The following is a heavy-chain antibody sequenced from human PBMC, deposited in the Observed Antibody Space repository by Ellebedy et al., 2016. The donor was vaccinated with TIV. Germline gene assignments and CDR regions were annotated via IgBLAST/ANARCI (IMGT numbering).Heavy chain of an antibody. CDR2: ISTYNDDT. CDR3: ATKEKPTVDYELYYRFGMDV. Sequence: ASVKVSCXASGYTFANYGISWVRQAPGQGLEWMGWISTYNDDTIYAQRLQGRVTMTEDTTTDTAYMELSSLRSDDTAVYYCATKEKPTVDYELYYRFGMDVWGQGTTVTVSS. J-gene: IGHJ6*02. V-gene: IGHV1-18*01. D-gene: IGHD4-17*01. CDR1: GYTFANYG.